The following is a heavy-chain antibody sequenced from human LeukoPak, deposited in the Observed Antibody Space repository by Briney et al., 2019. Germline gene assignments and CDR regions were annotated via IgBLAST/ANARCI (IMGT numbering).Heavy chain of an antibody. CDR1: GGTFKSYA. CDR3: ARSYLVFNWLDP. V-gene: IGHV1-69*13. CDR2: IIPIFGTT. D-gene: IGHD2-8*01. Sequence: ASVKVSCKASGGTFKSYAVSWVRQAPGQGLEWVGGIIPIFGTTNYTQQFQGRVTITAEESTSTVYLELSSLRSDDTAVYYCARSYLVFNWLDPWGQGTLVTVSS. J-gene: IGHJ5*02.